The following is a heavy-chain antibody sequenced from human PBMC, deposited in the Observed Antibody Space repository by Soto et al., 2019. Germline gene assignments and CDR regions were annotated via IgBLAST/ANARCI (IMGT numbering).Heavy chain of an antibody. CDR3: EKGGALRGGNWNADAFDI. J-gene: IGHJ3*02. V-gene: IGHV3-23*01. CDR1: GFTFSSYA. CDR2: ISGSGGST. D-gene: IGHD1-20*01. Sequence: GGSLRLSCAASGFTFSSYAMSWVRQAPGKGLEWVSAISGSGGSTYYADSVKGRFTISRDNSKNTLYLQMNSLRAEDTAVYCWEKGGALRGGNWNADAFDIWGQGTMVTVS.